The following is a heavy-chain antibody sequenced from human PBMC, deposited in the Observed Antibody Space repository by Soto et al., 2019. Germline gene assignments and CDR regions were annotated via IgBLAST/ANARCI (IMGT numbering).Heavy chain of an antibody. CDR2: IFYSGST. J-gene: IGHJ5*02. D-gene: IGHD3-3*01. CDR3: ARVLFGRGNWFDP. CDR1: GGSISPYY. V-gene: IGHV4-59*01. Sequence: SETLSLICAVSGGSISPYYWSWIRQPPGKGLEWIGYIFYSGSTNYNPSLKSRVTISVDTSKNQFSLKLSSVTAADTAVYYCARVLFGRGNWFDPWRQGTLVTVSS.